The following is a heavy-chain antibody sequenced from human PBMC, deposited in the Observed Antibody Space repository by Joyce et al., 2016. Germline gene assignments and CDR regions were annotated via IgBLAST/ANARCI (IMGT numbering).Heavy chain of an antibody. CDR1: GGPFRNSA. J-gene: IGHJ4*02. V-gene: IGHV1-69*11. D-gene: IGHD4-17*01. CDR3: ARVDGDYEGYFEF. CDR2: IIPFLDRA. Sequence: QVQLVQSGAAVKKPESSVKVSCKVSGGPFRNSALAWVQQATGQGLEWRGGIIPFLDRAEDAQKLQDRLTIVADESTSTVHMELRSLRFEDTAVYYCARVDGDYEGYFEFWGQGTLVTVSS.